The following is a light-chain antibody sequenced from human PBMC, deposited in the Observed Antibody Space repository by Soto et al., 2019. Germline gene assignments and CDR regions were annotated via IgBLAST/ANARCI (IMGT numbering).Light chain of an antibody. V-gene: IGKV3-15*01. J-gene: IGKJ1*01. CDR2: DAS. Sequence: EIVMTQSPATLSVSPGETATLSCRASQSVSSSLAWYQQKPGQAPRLLISDASTRAAGLPARFSGSGSGTEFTLTISSLQSEDFAVSFCQQSNNWPKTFGQGTKV. CDR1: QSVSSS. CDR3: QQSNNWPKT.